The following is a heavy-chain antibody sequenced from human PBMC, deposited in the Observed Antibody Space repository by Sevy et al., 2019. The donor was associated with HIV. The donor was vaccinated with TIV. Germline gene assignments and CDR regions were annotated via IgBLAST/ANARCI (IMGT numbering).Heavy chain of an antibody. J-gene: IGHJ6*03. V-gene: IGHV4-59*01. CDR1: GGSISSYY. D-gene: IGHD3-10*01. CDR2: IYYSGST. CDR3: ARAGYYYGSGSYYQPAVYYYYYMDV. Sequence: SETLSLTCTVSGGSISSYYWSWIRQPPGKGLEWIGYIYYSGSTNYNPSLKSRVTISVDTSKNQFSLKLSSVTAADTAVYYCARAGYYYGSGSYYQPAVYYYYYMDVWGKGTTVTVSS.